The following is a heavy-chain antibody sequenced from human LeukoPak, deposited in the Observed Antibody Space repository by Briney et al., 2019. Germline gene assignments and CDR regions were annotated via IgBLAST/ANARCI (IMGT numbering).Heavy chain of an antibody. CDR1: GFTFNNYV. CDR3: ARGSSSGLKSYYFDY. D-gene: IGHD3-10*01. V-gene: IGHV3-21*01. Sequence: GGSLKLSCAASGFTFNNYVINWVRQAPGKGLEWVSSISSGNAFICFADSVKGRFTISRDNANSSLFLQMSSLRDEDTAIYYCARGSSSGLKSYYFDYWGQGALVTVSS. J-gene: IGHJ4*02. CDR2: ISSGNAFI.